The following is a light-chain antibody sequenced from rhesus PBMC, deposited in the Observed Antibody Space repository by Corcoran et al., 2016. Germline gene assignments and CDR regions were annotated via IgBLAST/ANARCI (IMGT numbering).Light chain of an antibody. V-gene: IGKV1-37*01. CDR1: QDIRSY. J-gene: IGKJ4*01. CDR2: HAS. Sequence: DIQMTQSPSPLSASVGDRVTITCRASQDIRSYLAWYQQKPGKAPKSLIYHASTLERGVPSRFSGSGSGTEVTLTISRLQYEDFAAYYCQQYNSDPLTFGVGTKVEIK. CDR3: QQYNSDPLT.